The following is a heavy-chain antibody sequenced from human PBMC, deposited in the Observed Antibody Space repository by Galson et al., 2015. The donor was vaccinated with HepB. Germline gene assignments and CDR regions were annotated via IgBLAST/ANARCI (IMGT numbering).Heavy chain of an antibody. Sequence: SVKVSCKASGYTFTGYYMHWVRQAPGQGLEWMGRINPNSGGTNYAQKFQGRVTMTRDTSISTAYMELSRLRSDDTAVYYCAREQKYCSSTSCYGGGWFDPWGQGTLVTVSS. CDR2: INPNSGGT. CDR1: GYTFTGYY. J-gene: IGHJ5*02. D-gene: IGHD2-2*01. CDR3: AREQKYCSSTSCYGGGWFDP. V-gene: IGHV1-2*06.